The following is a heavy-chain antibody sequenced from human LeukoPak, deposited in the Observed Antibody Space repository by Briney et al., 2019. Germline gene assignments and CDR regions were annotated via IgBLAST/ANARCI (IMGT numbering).Heavy chain of an antibody. CDR2: IYYSGST. J-gene: IGHJ5*02. Sequence: SQSLSLTCTVSGGSISSYCCSWIRQHPGKGLEWIGYIYYSGSTNYNTSLKSRVPISVDTSKNQFSLKLSSVTAADTAVYYCAREYYYDSSGYYYRGFDPWGQGTLVTVSS. V-gene: IGHV4-59*01. CDR1: GGSISSYC. D-gene: IGHD3-22*01. CDR3: AREYYYDSSGYYYRGFDP.